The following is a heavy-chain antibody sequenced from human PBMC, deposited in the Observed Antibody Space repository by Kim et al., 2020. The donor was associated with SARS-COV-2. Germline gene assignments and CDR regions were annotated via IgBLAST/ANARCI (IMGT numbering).Heavy chain of an antibody. Sequence: SETLSLTCTISGGSFSGYYWSWIRQPPGKGPEWIGEISHSGSTNCNPSFKSRVTISIDTSKNQFSLNVTSVTAADTAVYYCARGLTGVRGRPQGLWGRGTTVTVSS. CDR3: ARGLTGVRGRPQGL. D-gene: IGHD3-10*01. CDR2: ISHSGST. V-gene: IGHV4-34*01. J-gene: IGHJ6*02. CDR1: GGSFSGYY.